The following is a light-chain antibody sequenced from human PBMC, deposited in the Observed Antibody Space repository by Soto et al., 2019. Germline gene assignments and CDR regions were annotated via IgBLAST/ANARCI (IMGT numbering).Light chain of an antibody. CDR2: EVS. J-gene: IGKJ5*01. CDR3: MQSTRLPPT. V-gene: IGKV2D-29*02. Sequence: DAVIIKTTLSLSVAPGQPACISCKSSKSLLHITGETFLFWYRQKPGQSPQLRIYEVSTRVSGVPDRCSGSGSGTDFTLEISRVESGDVGIYCFMQSTRLPPTLGQGTRRESK. CDR1: KSLLHITGETF.